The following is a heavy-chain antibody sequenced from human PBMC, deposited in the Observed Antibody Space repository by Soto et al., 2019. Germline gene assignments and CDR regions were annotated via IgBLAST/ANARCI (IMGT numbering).Heavy chain of an antibody. CDR1: GGSISSGGYY. Sequence: QVQLQESGPGLVKPSQTLSLTCTVSGGSISSGGYYWSWIRQHPGKGLEWIGYIYHSGTTYYNPSLKRRVTISVDTSKNQFSLKLTSVTAADTAVYYCARVRGNHPLGWFDPWGQGTLVTVSS. D-gene: IGHD7-27*01. V-gene: IGHV4-31*03. CDR2: IYHSGTT. CDR3: ARVRGNHPLGWFDP. J-gene: IGHJ5*02.